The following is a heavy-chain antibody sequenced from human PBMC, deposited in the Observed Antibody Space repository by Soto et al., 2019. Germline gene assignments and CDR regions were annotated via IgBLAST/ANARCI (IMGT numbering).Heavy chain of an antibody. J-gene: IGHJ6*02. CDR3: ARGDREDILVVVGARPGEYGIDI. CDR2: IAYDGSNA. Sequence: QVQLVESGGGVVQPGGSLRLSSPASGFTFRNHAMHWVRQAPGKGLECLAVIAYDGSNAFYRDSVKGRFTISRDNSKNTLYLHMNSLRSEDTGVYYCARGDREDILVVVGARPGEYGIDIWGQGTTVTVSS. D-gene: IGHD2-15*01. CDR1: GFTFRNHA. V-gene: IGHV3-30-3*01.